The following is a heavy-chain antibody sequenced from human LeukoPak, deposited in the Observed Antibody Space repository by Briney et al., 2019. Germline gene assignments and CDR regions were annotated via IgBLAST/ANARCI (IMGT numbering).Heavy chain of an antibody. CDR1: GYTFTSYY. CDR2: INPSGGST. V-gene: IGHV1-46*01. D-gene: IGHD2-15*01. Sequence: RASVKVSCKASGYTFTSYYMHWVRQAPGQGLEWMGIINPSGGSTSYAQKFQGRVTMTRDTSTSTVYMELSSLRSEDTAVYYCASNGGYCSGGSCYSGYYYYYGMDVWGQGTTVTVSS. CDR3: ASNGGYCSGGSCYSGYYYYYGMDV. J-gene: IGHJ6*02.